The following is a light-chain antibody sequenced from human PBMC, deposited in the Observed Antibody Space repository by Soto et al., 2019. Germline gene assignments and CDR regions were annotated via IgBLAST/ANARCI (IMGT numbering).Light chain of an antibody. CDR1: QNISTW. CDR3: QQDKNHMT. CDR2: DAS. Sequence: DIQMTQSPSTLSASVGDRVNITCRASQNISTWLAWYQQKPGQAPKVLIYDASSLESGFTSRFSGSGSGTEFILTCSSLLPDDFATDYCQQDKNHMTFDAGTKVYIK. V-gene: IGKV1-5*01. J-gene: IGKJ3*01.